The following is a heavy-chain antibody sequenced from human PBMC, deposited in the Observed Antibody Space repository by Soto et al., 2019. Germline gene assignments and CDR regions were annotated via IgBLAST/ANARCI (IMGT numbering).Heavy chain of an antibody. Sequence: QVQLVQSGAEVKKPGASVKVSCKASGYTFTSYGISWVRQAPGQGLEWMGWIRAYNGNTNYAQKLQGRVTMTTDTSTSTAYRQLRSLRSDDTAVYYCARRVGWELPEWAFDIWGQGTMVTVSS. CDR2: IRAYNGNT. CDR3: ARRVGWELPEWAFDI. CDR1: GYTFTSYG. D-gene: IGHD1-26*01. V-gene: IGHV1-18*01. J-gene: IGHJ3*02.